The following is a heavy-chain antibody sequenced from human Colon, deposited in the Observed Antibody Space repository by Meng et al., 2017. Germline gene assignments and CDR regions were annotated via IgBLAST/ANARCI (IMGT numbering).Heavy chain of an antibody. D-gene: IGHD6-6*01. J-gene: IGHJ4*02. Sequence: GESPKTPCASFGFTFRSYWMSWVRQAPGKGLEWVANIKPDGSEQYNVASVKGRFTISRDNAKNLLYLQMNTLRAEDTAVYYCARYYSSSRGGRMDSWGQGTLVTVSS. CDR1: GFTFRSYW. CDR2: IKPDGSEQ. V-gene: IGHV3-7*01. CDR3: ARYYSSSRGGRMDS.